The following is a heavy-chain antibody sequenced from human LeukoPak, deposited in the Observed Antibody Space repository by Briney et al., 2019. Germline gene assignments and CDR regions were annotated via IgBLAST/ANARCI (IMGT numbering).Heavy chain of an antibody. D-gene: IGHD6-19*01. V-gene: IGHV3-21*01. Sequence: PGGSLRLSCAASGFTFSRYSMNWVRQAPGKGLEWVSSFSSSSSYIYYADSVEGRFTVSRDNAKNSLYLQMNSLRAEDTAVYYCARVAEDSSGWYGWDPYYFDYWGQGTLLTVSS. CDR3: ARVAEDSSGWYGWDPYYFDY. CDR2: FSSSSSYI. CDR1: GFTFSRYS. J-gene: IGHJ4*02.